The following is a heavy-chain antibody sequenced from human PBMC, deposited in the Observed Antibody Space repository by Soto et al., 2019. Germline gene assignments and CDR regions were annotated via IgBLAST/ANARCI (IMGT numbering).Heavy chain of an antibody. Sequence: SVKVSCKASGGTFSSYAISWVRQAPGQGLEWMGGIIPILGTANYAQKFQGRVTITADKSTSTAYMELSSLRSEDTAVYYCARDFLIGSYSSRWLHYYYGMDVWGQGTTVTVS. D-gene: IGHD6-13*01. J-gene: IGHJ6*02. CDR2: IIPILGTA. CDR3: ARDFLIGSYSSRWLHYYYGMDV. CDR1: GGTFSSYA. V-gene: IGHV1-69*10.